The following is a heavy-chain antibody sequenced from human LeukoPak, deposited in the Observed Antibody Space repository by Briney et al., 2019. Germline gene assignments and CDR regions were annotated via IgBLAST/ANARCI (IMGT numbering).Heavy chain of an antibody. V-gene: IGHV4-59*01. Sequence: SETLSLTCTVSGGSISSYYWSWVRQPPGKGLEWIGYIYYSGSNNYNPSLKSRVTISVDTSKNQFSLKLSSVTAADTAVYYCARDTSAGAFDYWGQGTLVTVSS. J-gene: IGHJ4*02. CDR3: ARDTSAGAFDY. CDR2: IYYSGSN. D-gene: IGHD6-25*01. CDR1: GGSISSYY.